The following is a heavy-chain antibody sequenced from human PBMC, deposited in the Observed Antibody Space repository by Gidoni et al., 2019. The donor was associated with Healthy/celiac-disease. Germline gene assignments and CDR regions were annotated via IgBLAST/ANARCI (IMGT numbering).Heavy chain of an antibody. Sequence: QLQLQESGPGLVKPSETLSLTCTVSGGSISSSSYYWGWIRQPPGKGLEWIGSIYYSGSTYYNPSLKSRVTISVDTSKNQFSLKLSSVTAADTAVYYCAKGSSPSGYFDYWGQGTLVTVSS. CDR1: GGSISSSSYY. CDR2: IYYSGST. V-gene: IGHV4-39*01. J-gene: IGHJ4*02. D-gene: IGHD6-6*01. CDR3: AKGSSPSGYFDY.